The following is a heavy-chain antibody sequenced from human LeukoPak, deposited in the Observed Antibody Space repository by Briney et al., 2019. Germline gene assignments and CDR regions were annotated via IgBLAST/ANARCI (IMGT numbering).Heavy chain of an antibody. J-gene: IGHJ6*02. D-gene: IGHD3-22*01. V-gene: IGHV1-2*04. CDR3: ARAGGKGDYYDSSGYPTPFGMDV. Sequence: ASVNVSCKASGYTFTGYYMHWVRQAPGQGLEWMXXXXXXXXXXNYAQKFQGWVTMTRDTSISTAYMELSRLRSDDTAVYYCARAGGKGDYYDSSGYPTPFGMDVWGQGTTVTVSS. CDR1: GYTFTGYY. CDR2: XXXXXXXX.